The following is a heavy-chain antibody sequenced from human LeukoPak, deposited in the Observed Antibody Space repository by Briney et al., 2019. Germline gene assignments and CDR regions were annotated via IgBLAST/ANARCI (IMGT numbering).Heavy chain of an antibody. CDR2: ISGSGGST. D-gene: IGHD3-22*01. CDR1: GFTFSSYA. Sequence: GGSLRLSCAASGFTFSSYAMSWVRQAPGKGREWVSAISGSGGSTYYADSVKGRFTISRDNSKNTLYLQMNSLRAEDTAVYYCATALYYYDSSGYLHWGQGTLVTVSS. J-gene: IGHJ4*02. CDR3: ATALYYYDSSGYLH. V-gene: IGHV3-23*01.